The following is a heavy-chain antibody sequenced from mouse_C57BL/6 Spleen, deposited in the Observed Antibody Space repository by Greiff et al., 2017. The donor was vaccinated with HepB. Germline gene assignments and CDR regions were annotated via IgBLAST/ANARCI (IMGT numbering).Heavy chain of an antibody. CDR3: ARYDAYYFDY. CDR1: GYTFTSYW. CDR2: IHPNSGST. Sequence: QVQLQQSGAELVKPGASVKLSCKASGYTFTSYWMHWVKQRPGQGLEWIGMIHPNSGSTNYNEKFKSKATLTVDKSSSTAYMQLSSLTSEDSAVYYCARYDAYYFDYWGQGTTLTVSS. D-gene: IGHD2-12*01. V-gene: IGHV1-64*01. J-gene: IGHJ2*01.